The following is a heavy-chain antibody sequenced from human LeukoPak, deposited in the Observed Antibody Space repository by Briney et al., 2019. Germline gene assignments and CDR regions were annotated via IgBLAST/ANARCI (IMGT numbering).Heavy chain of an antibody. Sequence: GGSLRLSCAASGFTSSSYGMNWVRQAPGQGLEWVSYTSDSSSTIYYADSAKGRLTISRDNAKNSLYLQMNSLRAEDTAVYYCARWGATGYGDYWGQGTLVTVSS. J-gene: IGHJ4*02. CDR3: ARWGATGYGDY. D-gene: IGHD3-9*01. CDR1: GFTSSSYG. V-gene: IGHV3-48*03. CDR2: TSDSSSTI.